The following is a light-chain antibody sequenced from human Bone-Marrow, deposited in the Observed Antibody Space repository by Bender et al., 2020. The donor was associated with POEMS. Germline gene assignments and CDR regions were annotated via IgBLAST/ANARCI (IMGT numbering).Light chain of an antibody. V-gene: IGLV1-51*01. CDR2: DNN. CDR1: SSNIGKNY. Sequence: QFVLPQPPSVSAAPGQKVTISCSGNSSNIGKNYVSWYQQLPGTAPKLLIFDNNKRPSGIPDRFSGFKSGTSATLGITGLQTGDEADYYCGTWDSSLSAVWVFGGGTMLTVL. CDR3: GTWDSSLSAVWV. J-gene: IGLJ3*02.